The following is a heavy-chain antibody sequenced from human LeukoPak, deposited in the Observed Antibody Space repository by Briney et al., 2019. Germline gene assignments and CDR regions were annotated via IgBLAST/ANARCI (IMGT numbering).Heavy chain of an antibody. CDR3: ARGRYSIAAAGTGYYFDY. V-gene: IGHV3-7*01. Sequence: GGSLRHSCAASGFTFISYWMSWVRQAPGKGLEWVANIKQDGSEKYYVDSVKGRFTISRDNAKNSLYLQMNSLRAEDTAVYYCARGRYSIAAAGTGYYFDYWGQGTLVPVSS. D-gene: IGHD6-13*01. CDR2: IKQDGSEK. J-gene: IGHJ4*02. CDR1: GFTFISYW.